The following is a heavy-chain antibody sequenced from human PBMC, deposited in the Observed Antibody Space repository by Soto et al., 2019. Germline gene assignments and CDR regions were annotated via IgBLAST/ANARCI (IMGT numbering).Heavy chain of an antibody. D-gene: IGHD3-16*02. Sequence: QVQLQESGPGLVKPSQTLSLTCTVSGGSISSGGYYWSWIRQHPGKGLEWIGYLYYSGSTNHNPSPKSRVNIPVDTSRIRLTLKLGCVTAADTAVYYCARGGGFSLSAFDIWGQGTMVTVSS. V-gene: IGHV4-31*03. J-gene: IGHJ3*02. CDR2: LYYSGST. CDR1: GGSISSGGYY. CDR3: ARGGGFSLSAFDI.